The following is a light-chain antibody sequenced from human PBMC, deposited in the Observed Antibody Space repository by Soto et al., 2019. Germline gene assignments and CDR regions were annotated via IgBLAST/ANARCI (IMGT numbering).Light chain of an antibody. CDR2: GAS. CDR3: QQYNIYYT. CDR1: QSVISS. Sequence: EKAMKRCLATLSVNNGERATLSCRASQSVISSSLAWYQQKPGQAPRLLIYGASSRATGTPDSFSGSGSGTEFTPTISSLQPDDFATYYCQQYNIYYTFG. J-gene: IGKJ2*01. V-gene: IGKV3D-15*01.